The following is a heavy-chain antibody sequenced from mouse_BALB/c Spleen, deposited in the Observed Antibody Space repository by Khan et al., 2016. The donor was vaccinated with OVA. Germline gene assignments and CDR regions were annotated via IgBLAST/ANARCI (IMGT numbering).Heavy chain of an antibody. D-gene: IGHD1-1*01. CDR2: IRYGGST. J-gene: IGHJ4*01. CDR3: ARKYYYGYAMDY. V-gene: IGHV3-2*02. CDR1: GYSITSDYA. Sequence: EVQLVESGPGLVKPSQSLSLTCTVTGYSITSDYAWDWIRQFPGNKLEWMGYIRYGGSTRYNPSLKSRISITRDTSKNPFFLQLNSVTTEDTATSYCARKYYYGYAMDYWGQGTSVTVSS.